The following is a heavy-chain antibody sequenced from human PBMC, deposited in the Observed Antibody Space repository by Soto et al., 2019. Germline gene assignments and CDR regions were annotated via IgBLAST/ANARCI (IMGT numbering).Heavy chain of an antibody. Sequence: QITLKESGPTLVKPTQTLTLTCAFSGFSLNTRGVGVGWIRQPPGKALEWLALIYWDNDKRYSPSLKSRLTTTHDTPNNHVALMLTDMDPVDTATYYGAHNNHYGSGSVYWGQGTLVTVSS. CDR1: GFSLNTRGVG. CDR3: AHNNHYGSGSVY. V-gene: IGHV2-5*02. CDR2: IYWDNDK. D-gene: IGHD3-10*01. J-gene: IGHJ4*02.